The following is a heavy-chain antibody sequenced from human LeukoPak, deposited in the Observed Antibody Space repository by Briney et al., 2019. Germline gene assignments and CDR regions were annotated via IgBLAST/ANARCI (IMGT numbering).Heavy chain of an antibody. CDR2: ISSSSSYI. CDR1: GYTFSSYS. CDR3: ARDRVVEAALY. J-gene: IGHJ4*02. D-gene: IGHD2-15*01. V-gene: IGHV3-21*01. Sequence: GGSLRLSCAASGYTFSSYSMNWVRQAPGKGLEWISSISSSSSYIYYADSVKGRFTISRDNAKNTLYLQMNSLRAEDTAVYYCARDRVVEAALYWGRGPLVTVSS.